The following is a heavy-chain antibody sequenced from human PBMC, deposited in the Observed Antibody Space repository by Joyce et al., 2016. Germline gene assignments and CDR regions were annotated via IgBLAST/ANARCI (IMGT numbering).Heavy chain of an antibody. Sequence: QLQLQESGPGLVKPSETLSLTCTVSGGSISSSSNYWGWIRQPPGKGLEWIGSIYYSGSTYYNPSLKSRVTRSVDTSKNQFSLKLSSVTAADTAVYYCARVGGIAVAGTQVDYWGQGTLVIVSS. D-gene: IGHD6-19*01. CDR1: GGSISSSSNY. V-gene: IGHV4-39*07. J-gene: IGHJ4*02. CDR3: ARVGGIAVAGTQVDY. CDR2: IYYSGST.